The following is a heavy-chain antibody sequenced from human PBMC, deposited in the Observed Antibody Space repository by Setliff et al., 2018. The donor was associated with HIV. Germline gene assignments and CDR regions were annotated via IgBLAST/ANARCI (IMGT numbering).Heavy chain of an antibody. J-gene: IGHJ6*03. V-gene: IGHV4-59*11. D-gene: IGHD2-2*01. Sequence: SETLSLTCTVSGGSISSHYWSWIRQPPGKGLEWIGYIYYSGSTNYNPSLKSRVTISVDTSKNQFSLKLSSVTAADTAVYYCVRGQLLNYYYYYYMDVWGKGTTVTVSS. CDR2: IYYSGST. CDR1: GGSISSHY. CDR3: VRGQLLNYYYYYYMDV.